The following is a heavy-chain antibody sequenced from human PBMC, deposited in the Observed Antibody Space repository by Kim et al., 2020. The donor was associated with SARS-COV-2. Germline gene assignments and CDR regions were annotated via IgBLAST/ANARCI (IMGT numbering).Heavy chain of an antibody. Sequence: ADPVKGRFTLSRDSSKNTLYLQVDRLRAEDTAVYYCAKGRQWLRGGWFDPWGQGTLVTVSS. V-gene: IGHV3-23*01. D-gene: IGHD6-19*01. J-gene: IGHJ5*02. CDR3: AKGRQWLRGGWFDP.